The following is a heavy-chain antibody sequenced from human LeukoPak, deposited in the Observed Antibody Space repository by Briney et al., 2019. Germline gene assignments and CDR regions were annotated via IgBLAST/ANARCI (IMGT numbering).Heavy chain of an antibody. CDR1: GGTFSSYA. V-gene: IGHV1-69*05. D-gene: IGHD2-15*01. CDR3: AKGRYCSGGSCYPGHYYYMDV. Sequence: ASAKVSCKASGGTFSSYAISWVRQAPGQGLEWMGGIIPIFGTANYAQKFQGRVTITTDESTSTAYMELSSLRSEDTAVYYCAKGRYCSGGSCYPGHYYYMDVWGKGTTVTVSS. J-gene: IGHJ6*03. CDR2: IIPIFGTA.